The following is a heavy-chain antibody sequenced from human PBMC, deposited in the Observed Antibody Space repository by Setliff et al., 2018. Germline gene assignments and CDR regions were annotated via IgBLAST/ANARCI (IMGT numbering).Heavy chain of an antibody. D-gene: IGHD3-10*01. CDR2: SRYAENYQ. Sequence: GGSLRLSCAASGFTISYYAIHWVRQAPGKGLEWVAVSRYAENYQYYADSVKGRFTISRDNSENTLYLQMNSLRPDDTAVYHCARSGTCHRTHCSPYDYWGQGTPVTVSS. CDR3: ARSGTCHRTHCSPYDY. J-gene: IGHJ4*02. V-gene: IGHV3-30-3*01. CDR1: GFTISYYA.